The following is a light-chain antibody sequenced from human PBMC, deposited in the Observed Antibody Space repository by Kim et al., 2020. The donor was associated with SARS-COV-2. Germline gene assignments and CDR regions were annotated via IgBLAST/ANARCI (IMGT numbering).Light chain of an antibody. CDR2: SNN. J-gene: IGLJ1*01. V-gene: IGLV1-44*01. Sequence: GRRVNISCSGSSSNIGSNAVNGYQQLPGTAPKLLIYSNNQRPSGVPDRFSGSKSGTSASLAISGLQSEDEADYYCAAWDDSLNGYVFGTGTKVTVL. CDR3: AAWDDSLNGYV. CDR1: SSNIGSNA.